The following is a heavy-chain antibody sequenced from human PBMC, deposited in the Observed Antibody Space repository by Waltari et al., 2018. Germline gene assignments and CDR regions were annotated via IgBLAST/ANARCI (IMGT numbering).Heavy chain of an antibody. J-gene: IGHJ4*02. CDR3: ARGPRGYSGYDSVDY. D-gene: IGHD5-12*01. V-gene: IGHV4-39*07. CDR2: IYYIGST. CDR1: GGSISSSSYY. Sequence: QLQLQESGPGLVKPSETLSLTCTVSGGSISSSSYYWGWIRQPPGKGLEWIGSIYYIGSTYYNPSLKSRVTISVDTSKNQFSLKLSSVTAADTAVYYCARGPRGYSGYDSVDYWGQGTLVTVSS.